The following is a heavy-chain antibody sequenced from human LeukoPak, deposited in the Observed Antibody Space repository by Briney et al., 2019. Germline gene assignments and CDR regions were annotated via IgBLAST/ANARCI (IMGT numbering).Heavy chain of an antibody. J-gene: IGHJ4*02. CDR3: ERGGGEYSSSSPFDY. D-gene: IGHD6-6*01. CDR2: IIPILGTA. CDR1: GDTFSSYT. Sequence: SVKVSCKASGDTFSSYTINWVRQAPGQGLEWMGGIIPILGTANYAQKFQGRVTITADESTSTAYMALSSLRSEDTAAYYCERGGGEYSSSSPFDYWGQGTLVTVSS. V-gene: IGHV1-69*13.